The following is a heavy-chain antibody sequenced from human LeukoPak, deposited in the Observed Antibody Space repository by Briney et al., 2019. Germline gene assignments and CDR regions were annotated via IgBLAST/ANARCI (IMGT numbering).Heavy chain of an antibody. CDR1: GFTFSSYA. Sequence: PGGSLRLSCAASGFTFSSYAMHWVRQAPGKGLEWVAVISYDGSNKYYADSVKGRFTISRDNSKNTLYLQMNSLKTEDTAVYYCTTGYYDFWSGFNWGQGTLVTVSS. D-gene: IGHD3-3*01. CDR3: TTGYYDFWSGFN. J-gene: IGHJ4*02. V-gene: IGHV3-30-3*01. CDR2: ISYDGSNK.